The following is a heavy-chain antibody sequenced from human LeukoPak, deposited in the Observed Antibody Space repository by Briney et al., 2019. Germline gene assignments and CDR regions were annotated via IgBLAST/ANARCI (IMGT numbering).Heavy chain of an antibody. Sequence: GGSLRLSCAASGFTFSNAWMSWVRQAPGNGLEWVGRIKSKTDGGTTDYAAPVKCRFTIPRDDSKNTLYLKMNSLKTEDTAVYYCTTEPPIVVVPAGWGPIVDYWGQGTLVTVSS. CDR1: GFTFSNAW. D-gene: IGHD2-2*01. CDR2: IKSKTDGGTT. CDR3: TTEPPIVVVPAGWGPIVDY. V-gene: IGHV3-15*01. J-gene: IGHJ4*02.